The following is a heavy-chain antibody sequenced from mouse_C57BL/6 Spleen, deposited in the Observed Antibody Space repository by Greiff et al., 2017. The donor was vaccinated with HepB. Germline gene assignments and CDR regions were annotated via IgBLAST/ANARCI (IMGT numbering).Heavy chain of an antibody. V-gene: IGHV1-61*01. J-gene: IGHJ2*01. Sequence: VQLQQPGAELVRPGSSVKLSCKASGYTFTSYWLDWVKQRPGQGLEWIGNIYPSDSETHYNQKFKDKAKLTVDKSSSTAYMQLSSLTSEDSAVYYCARGEYYGSSYNYWGQGTTLTVSS. CDR1: GYTFTSYW. CDR3: ARGEYYGSSYNY. CDR2: IYPSDSET. D-gene: IGHD1-1*01.